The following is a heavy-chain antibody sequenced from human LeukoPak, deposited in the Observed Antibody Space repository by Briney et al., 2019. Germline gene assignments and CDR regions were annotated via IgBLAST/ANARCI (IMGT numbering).Heavy chain of an antibody. J-gene: IGHJ4*02. CDR1: GFTFSNYY. V-gene: IGHV3-11*04. D-gene: IGHD3-22*01. Sequence: GGSLRLSCVTSGFTFSNYYMTWIRQAPGKGLEWVSYISGTGNSKYYAGSVKGRFTISRDNAKNSLYLQMNSLRAEDTAVYYCARVGDSSGYYRPSYFDYWGQGTLVTVSS. CDR3: ARVGDSSGYYRPSYFDY. CDR2: ISGTGNSK.